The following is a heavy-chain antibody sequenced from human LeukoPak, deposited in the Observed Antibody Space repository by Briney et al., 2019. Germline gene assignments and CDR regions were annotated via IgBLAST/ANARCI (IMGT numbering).Heavy chain of an antibody. V-gene: IGHV4-38-2*02. Sequence: SETLSLTCTVSGYSISSGYYWGWIRQPPGKGLEWIGSIYHSGSTYYNPSLKSRVTISVDTSKNQFSLKLSSVTAADTAVYYCARDVTAVDYWGQGTPVTVSS. CDR2: IYHSGST. J-gene: IGHJ4*02. CDR3: ARDVTAVDY. D-gene: IGHD5-18*01. CDR1: GYSISSGYY.